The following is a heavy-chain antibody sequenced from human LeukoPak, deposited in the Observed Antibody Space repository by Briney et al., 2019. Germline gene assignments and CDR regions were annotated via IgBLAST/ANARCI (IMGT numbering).Heavy chain of an antibody. V-gene: IGHV3-23*01. CDR2: ISGSGGST. D-gene: IGHD4-17*01. CDR1: GFTFSSYA. Sequence: PGGSLRLSCAACGFTFSSYAMSWVRQDPGKGLEWVSAISGSGGSTYYADSVKGRFTISRDNSKNTMYLQMNSLRAEDTAVYYCAKEGFPYGDYPIDYWGQGTLVIVSS. J-gene: IGHJ4*02. CDR3: AKEGFPYGDYPIDY.